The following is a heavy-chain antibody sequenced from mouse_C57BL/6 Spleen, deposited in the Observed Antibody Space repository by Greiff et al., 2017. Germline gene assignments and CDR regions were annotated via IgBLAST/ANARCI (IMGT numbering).Heavy chain of an antibody. CDR3: ARAYGSRGDWFAY. D-gene: IGHD1-1*01. CDR1: GYTFTSYW. Sequence: QVQLQQPGAELVKPGASVKMSCKASGYTFTSYWITWVKQRPGQGLEWIGDIYPGSGSTNYNEKFKSKATLTVDTSSSTAYMQLSSLTSEDSAVYYSARAYGSRGDWFAYWGQGTLVTVSA. V-gene: IGHV1-55*01. CDR2: IYPGSGST. J-gene: IGHJ3*01.